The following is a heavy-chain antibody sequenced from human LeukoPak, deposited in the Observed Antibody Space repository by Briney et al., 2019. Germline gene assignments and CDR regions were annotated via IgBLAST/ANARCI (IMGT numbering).Heavy chain of an antibody. Sequence: GGSLRLSCAASGFTFDDYAMHWVRQAPGKGLEWVSGISWNSGSIGYADSVKGRFTISRDNAKNSLYLQMNSLRAEDTALYYCAKDTHPHDYDSSGYSNWGQGTLVTVSS. CDR1: GFTFDDYA. CDR2: ISWNSGSI. V-gene: IGHV3-9*01. D-gene: IGHD3-22*01. CDR3: AKDTHPHDYDSSGYSN. J-gene: IGHJ4*02.